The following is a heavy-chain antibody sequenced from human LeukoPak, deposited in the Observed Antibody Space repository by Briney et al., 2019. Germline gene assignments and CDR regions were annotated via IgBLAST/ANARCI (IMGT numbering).Heavy chain of an antibody. CDR2: INTNTGNP. D-gene: IGHD2-2*01. V-gene: IGHV7-4-1*02. J-gene: IGHJ4*02. Sequence: ASLKGSCKASRYTFTSYAMNSVRQAPGQRVGWMGWINTNTGNPTYAQGFTGRFVFSLDTSVSTAYLQISSLKAEDTAVYYCARVVPAALSMRGPVDYWGQGTLVTVSS. CDR3: ARVVPAALSMRGPVDY. CDR1: RYTFTSYA.